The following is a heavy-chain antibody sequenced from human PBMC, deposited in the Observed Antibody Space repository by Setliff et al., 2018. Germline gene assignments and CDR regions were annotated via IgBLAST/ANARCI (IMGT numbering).Heavy chain of an antibody. D-gene: IGHD3-16*01. CDR3: ARDGGEY. CDR2: IKQDGSEK. V-gene: IGHV3-7*01. J-gene: IGHJ4*02. CDR1: GFTCSRYW. Sequence: LRLSCAASGFTCSRYWMSWVRQAPGKGLEWVANIKQDGSEKYYVDSVKGRFTISRDNAKNSLYLQMNSLSAEDTAVYYCARDGGEYWGQGTLVTVSS.